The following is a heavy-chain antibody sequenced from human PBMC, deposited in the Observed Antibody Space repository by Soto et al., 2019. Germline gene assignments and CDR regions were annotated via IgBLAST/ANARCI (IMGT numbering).Heavy chain of an antibody. CDR1: GFTFSSYA. CDR2: ISSNGGST. Sequence: GGSLRLSCAASGFTFSSYAMHWVRQAPGKGLEYVSAISSNGGSTYYANSVKGRFTISRDNSKNTLYLQMGSLRAEDMAVYYCARDLDSIAVAGKTFDIWGQGTMVTVS. CDR3: ARDLDSIAVAGKTFDI. J-gene: IGHJ3*02. V-gene: IGHV3-64*01. D-gene: IGHD6-19*01.